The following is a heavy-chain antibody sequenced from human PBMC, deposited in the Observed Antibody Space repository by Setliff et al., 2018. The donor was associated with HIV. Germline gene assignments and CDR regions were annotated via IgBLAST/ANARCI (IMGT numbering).Heavy chain of an antibody. J-gene: IGHJ5*02. V-gene: IGHV3-21*06. CDR2: ISSNSGEI. Sequence: GGSLRLSCAASGFNFSIYNMNWVRQAPGKGLEWVPSISSNSGEIFYAESLKGRFTISRDNPKNSLYLQMNSLRAEDSAVYYCARDLPGMAPWGQGTLVTVSS. D-gene: IGHD6-13*01. CDR3: ARDLPGMAP. CDR1: GFNFSIYN.